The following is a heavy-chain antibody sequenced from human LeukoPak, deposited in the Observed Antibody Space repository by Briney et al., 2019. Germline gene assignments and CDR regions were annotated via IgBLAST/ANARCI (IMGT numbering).Heavy chain of an antibody. J-gene: IGHJ4*02. V-gene: IGHV3-33*01. D-gene: IGHD6-13*01. CDR3: ARDPKYTSSWYFDY. CDR2: TWYDGSEK. CDR1: GFDFNTYG. Sequence: GGSLRLSCAASGFDFNTYGMHWVRQAPGKGLEWVSVTWYDGSEKHYADSVKGRFTISRDNSKNTVHLQMNSLRAEDTAVYYCARDPKYTSSWYFDYWGQGTLVTVSS.